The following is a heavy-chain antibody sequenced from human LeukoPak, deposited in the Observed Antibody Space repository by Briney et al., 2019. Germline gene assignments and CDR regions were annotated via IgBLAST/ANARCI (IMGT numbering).Heavy chain of an antibody. J-gene: IGHJ6*02. CDR3: ARVGRCVGCNHYGVDV. Sequence: ASLKVSCKASGYMFSGYGISWVRQAPGQGLEWMGWISANDDNRNYAQTFQGRVTMTTDTSTRTAYLELRSLRSDDTAVYFCARVGRCVGCNHYGVDVWGQGTTVIVSS. V-gene: IGHV1-18*01. CDR2: ISANDDNR. D-gene: IGHD1-14*01. CDR1: GYMFSGYG.